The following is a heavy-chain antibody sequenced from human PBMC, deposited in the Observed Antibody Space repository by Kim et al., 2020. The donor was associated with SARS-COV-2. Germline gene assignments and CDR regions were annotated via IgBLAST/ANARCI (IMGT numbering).Heavy chain of an antibody. CDR3: ARDVWIVGGKYLDY. Sequence: GGSLRLSCAVSGFTFSVNGIHWVRQAPGKGLEWVAVIWNDGSKESYADSVKGRFTISRDNFKNTAYLQMNSLRVEDTAVYYCARDVWIVGGKYLDYWGQGTLVTVSS. J-gene: IGHJ4*02. V-gene: IGHV3-33*01. D-gene: IGHD1-26*01. CDR1: GFTFSVNG. CDR2: IWNDGSKE.